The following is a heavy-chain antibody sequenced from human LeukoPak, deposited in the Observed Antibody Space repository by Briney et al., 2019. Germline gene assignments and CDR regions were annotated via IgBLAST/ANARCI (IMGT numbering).Heavy chain of an antibody. CDR3: ARATYGSGDPYYYYYMDV. CDR1: GGTFSSYA. Sequence: SVKVSCKASGGTFSSYAISWVRQAPGQGLEWMGGIIPIFGTANYAQKFQGKVTITADESTSTAYMELSSLRSEDTAVYYCARATYGSGDPYYYYYMDVWGKGTTVTVSS. D-gene: IGHD3-10*01. V-gene: IGHV1-69*13. CDR2: IIPIFGTA. J-gene: IGHJ6*03.